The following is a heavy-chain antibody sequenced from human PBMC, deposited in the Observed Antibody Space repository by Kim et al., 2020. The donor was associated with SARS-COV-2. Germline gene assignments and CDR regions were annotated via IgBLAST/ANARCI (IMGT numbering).Heavy chain of an antibody. D-gene: IGHD3-10*01. CDR2: IRSKAYGGTT. V-gene: IGHV3-49*03. Sequence: GGSLRLSCTASGFTFGDYAMSWFRQAPGKGLEWVGFIRSKAYGGTTEYAASVKGRFTISRDDSKSIAYLQMNSLKTEDTAVYYCTRESITMVRGVIIGYFDYWGQGTLVTVSS. J-gene: IGHJ4*02. CDR3: TRESITMVRGVIIGYFDY. CDR1: GFTFGDYA.